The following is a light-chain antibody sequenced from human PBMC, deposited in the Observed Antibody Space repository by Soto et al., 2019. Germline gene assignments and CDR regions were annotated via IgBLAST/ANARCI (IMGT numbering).Light chain of an antibody. V-gene: IGKV1-5*01. CDR2: DAS. CDR1: QSISSW. CDR3: QQYNSYLWT. J-gene: IGKJ1*01. Sequence: DIQMTQSPSTLSASVGDRVTITCRASQSISSWLAWYQQKPGQALNLLIYDASSLESGVPSRFSGSGSGTEFTLTISSLQPDDFATYYCQQYNSYLWTFGQGTKVDIK.